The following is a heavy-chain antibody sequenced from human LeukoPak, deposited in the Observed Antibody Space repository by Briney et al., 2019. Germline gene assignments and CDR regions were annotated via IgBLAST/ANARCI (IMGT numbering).Heavy chain of an antibody. J-gene: IGHJ4*02. V-gene: IGHV3-15*04. CDR1: GPTFRNAF. Sequence: GGSLRLSCAASGPTFRNAFMNWVRQAPGKGLEWVGRIESSTDGGTTDYAAPVKGRFTMSRDDSKNTLYLQMNDVKTEDTGVYYCTTSPGITVFGVVTDYWGQGTLVIVSS. D-gene: IGHD3-3*01. CDR3: TTSPGITVFGVVTDY. CDR2: IESSTDGGTT.